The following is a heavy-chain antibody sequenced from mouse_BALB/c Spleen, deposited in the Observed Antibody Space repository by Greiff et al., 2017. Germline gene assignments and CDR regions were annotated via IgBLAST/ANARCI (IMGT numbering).Heavy chain of an antibody. V-gene: IGHV2-6-7*01. CDR2: IWGDGST. J-gene: IGHJ3*01. CDR3: AREGLTTATSWFAY. Sequence: VKLVESGPGLVAPSQSLSITCTVSGFSLTGYGVNWVRQPPGKGLEWLGMIWGDGSTDYNSALKSRLSISKDNSKSQVFLKMNSLQTDDTARYYCAREGLTTATSWFAYWGQGTLVTVSA. CDR1: GFSLTGYG. D-gene: IGHD1-2*01.